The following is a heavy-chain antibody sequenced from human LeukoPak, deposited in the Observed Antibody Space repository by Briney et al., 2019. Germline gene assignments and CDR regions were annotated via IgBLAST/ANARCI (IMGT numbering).Heavy chain of an antibody. CDR1: GFTFSSYA. V-gene: IGHV3-23*01. D-gene: IGHD6-19*01. Sequence: QPGGSLRLSCAASGFTFSSYALSWVRQAPGKGLEWVSGISENGGTTFYADSVKGRFTITRDNSKNTLYVQMNSLRGEDTAVYYCARTSGGRLAVAVDSWGQGTLVTVSS. CDR3: ARTSGGRLAVAVDS. J-gene: IGHJ4*02. CDR2: ISENGGTT.